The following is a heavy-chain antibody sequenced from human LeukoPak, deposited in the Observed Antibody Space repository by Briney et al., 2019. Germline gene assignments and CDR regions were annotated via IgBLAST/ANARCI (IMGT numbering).Heavy chain of an antibody. CDR3: ARRAGDYSHPYDY. V-gene: IGHV3-53*01. CDR2: IYSGGNT. D-gene: IGHD3-22*01. J-gene: IGHJ4*02. Sequence: GGSLRLSCAATGLTVSSNCMSWVRQAPGKGLEWVSFIYSGGNTYYADSVKGRFTISRDNSKNTFHLQMNSLRAEDTAVYYCARRAGDYSHPYDYWGQGTLVTVSS. CDR1: GLTVSSNC.